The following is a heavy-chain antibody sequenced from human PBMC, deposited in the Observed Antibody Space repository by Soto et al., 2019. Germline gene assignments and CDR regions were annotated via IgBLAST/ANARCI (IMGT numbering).Heavy chain of an antibody. CDR2: ISAYNGNT. CDR3: ARVAETGDIVVVVAATHNDY. Sequence: GASVKVSCKASGYTFTSYGISWVRQAPGQGLEWMGWISAYNGNTNYAQKLQGRVTMTTDTSTSTAYMELRSLRSDDTAVYYCARVAETGDIVVVVAATHNDYWGQGTLVTVSS. V-gene: IGHV1-18*01. CDR1: GYTFTSYG. D-gene: IGHD2-15*01. J-gene: IGHJ4*02.